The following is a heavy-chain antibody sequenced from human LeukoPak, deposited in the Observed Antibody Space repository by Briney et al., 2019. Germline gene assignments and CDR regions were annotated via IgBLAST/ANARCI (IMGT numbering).Heavy chain of an antibody. D-gene: IGHD3-22*01. CDR1: GGSISYGGYY. CDR2: MHYSGDT. Sequence: SETLSLTCTFSGGSISYGGYYWTWIRQHPGKGLEWIGYMHYSGDTHYNPSLKSRLTISVDTSKNHFSLKLSSVTAADTAMYYCARRVPDSSAPGIAFDIWGQGTMVTVSS. CDR3: ARRVPDSSAPGIAFDI. V-gene: IGHV4-31*03. J-gene: IGHJ3*02.